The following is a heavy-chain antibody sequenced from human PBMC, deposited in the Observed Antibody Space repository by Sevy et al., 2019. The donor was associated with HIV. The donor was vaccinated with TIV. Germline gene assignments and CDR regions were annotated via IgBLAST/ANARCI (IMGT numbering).Heavy chain of an antibody. D-gene: IGHD2-21*01. V-gene: IGHV3-48*02. J-gene: IGHJ4*02. CDR1: GFTLSSYT. CDR3: VRDERAIASHFDY. Sequence: GGSLRLSCEASGFTLSSYTMNWVRQSPEKGLEWVATFDRTDITHYADSVKGRFIISRETAKKSLFLQMNSLRDDDTGMYFCVRDERAIASHFDYWGRGTLVTVSS. CDR2: FDRTDIT.